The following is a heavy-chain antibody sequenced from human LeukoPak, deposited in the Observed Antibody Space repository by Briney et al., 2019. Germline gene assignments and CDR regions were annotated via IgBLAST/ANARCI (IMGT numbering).Heavy chain of an antibody. Sequence: ASVKVSCKASGYTFTTYHMHWVRQAPGQGLEWVGMIDTSDGNTNYTQKFLDRVTMTRDTSTSTVYMELSGLRSYDTAVYYCATERSGGTWFDPWGQGTLVTVSS. J-gene: IGHJ5*02. CDR2: IDTSDGNT. D-gene: IGHD2-15*01. CDR3: ATERSGGTWFDP. CDR1: GYTFTTYH. V-gene: IGHV1-46*01.